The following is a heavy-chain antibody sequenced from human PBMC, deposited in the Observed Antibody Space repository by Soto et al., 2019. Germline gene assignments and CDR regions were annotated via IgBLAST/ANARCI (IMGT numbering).Heavy chain of an antibody. V-gene: IGHV3-21*01. Sequence: EVQLVESGGGLVKPGGSLRLSCAASGFTFSSYSMNWVRQAPGKGLEWVSSISSSSSYIYYADSVKGRFTISRDNAKNSLYLQMNSLRAEDTAVYYCARESNVVVPAAMPVKWFDPWGQGTLVTVSS. CDR2: ISSSSSYI. J-gene: IGHJ5*02. D-gene: IGHD2-2*01. CDR1: GFTFSSYS. CDR3: ARESNVVVPAAMPVKWFDP.